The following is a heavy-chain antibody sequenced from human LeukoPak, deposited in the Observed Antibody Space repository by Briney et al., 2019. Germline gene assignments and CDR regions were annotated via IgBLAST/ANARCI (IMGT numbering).Heavy chain of an antibody. CDR3: ARAAGIVEPYYFDY. CDR1: RYTFTSYG. D-gene: IGHD3-22*01. V-gene: IGHV1-18*01. Sequence: GAAVKVSCMASRYTFTSYGISWVRQAPGQGVEWMGWISAYNGNTNYAQKLQGRVTMTTDTSTSTAYMELRSLRSDDTAVYYCARAAGIVEPYYFDYWGQGTLVTVSS. CDR2: ISAYNGNT. J-gene: IGHJ4*02.